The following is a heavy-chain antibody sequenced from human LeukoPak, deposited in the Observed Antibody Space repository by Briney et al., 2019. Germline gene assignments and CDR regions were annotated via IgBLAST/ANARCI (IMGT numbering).Heavy chain of an antibody. CDR1: GFTFSSYE. V-gene: IGHV3-48*03. CDR2: ISDGGSYT. CDR3: ARVRTNSWYSDS. J-gene: IGHJ4*02. Sequence: PGGSLRLSCAASGFTFSSYEMNWVRQAPGKGVEGVSHISDGGSYTKYADSVKGRFTISRDNAKNSLYLQMSSLTAADTAVYYCARVRTNSWYSDSWGQGTLVTVSS. D-gene: IGHD6-13*01.